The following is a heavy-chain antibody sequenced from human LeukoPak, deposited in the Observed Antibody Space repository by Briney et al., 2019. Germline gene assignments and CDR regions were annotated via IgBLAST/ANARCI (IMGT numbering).Heavy chain of an antibody. CDR3: ARDRVDYYYGSSGGAAFDM. Sequence: EASVKVSCKASGGTFSSYTISWVRQAPGQGLEWMGRIIPILGIANYAQKFQGRVTITADKSTSTAYMELSSLRSEDTAVYYCARDRVDYYYGSSGGAAFDMWGQGTMVTVSS. CDR2: IIPILGIA. V-gene: IGHV1-69*04. CDR1: GGTFSSYT. D-gene: IGHD3-22*01. J-gene: IGHJ3*02.